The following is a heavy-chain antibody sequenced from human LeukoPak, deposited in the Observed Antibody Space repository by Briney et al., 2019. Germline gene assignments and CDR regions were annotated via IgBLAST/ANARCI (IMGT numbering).Heavy chain of an antibody. CDR3: ARVAAPDYDSSGYYIDY. Sequence: SETLSLTCAVYGGSFSGYYWSWIRQPPGKGLEWIGEINHSGSTSYNPSLKSRVTISVDTSKNQFSLKLSSVTAADTAVYYCARVAAPDYDSSGYYIDYWGQGTLVTVSS. D-gene: IGHD3-22*01. V-gene: IGHV4-34*01. J-gene: IGHJ4*02. CDR1: GGSFSGYY. CDR2: INHSGST.